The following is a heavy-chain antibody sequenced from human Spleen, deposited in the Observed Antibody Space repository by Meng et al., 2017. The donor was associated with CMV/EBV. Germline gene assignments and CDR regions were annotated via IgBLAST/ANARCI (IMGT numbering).Heavy chain of an antibody. CDR3: AMARTGAAAGSLDY. J-gene: IGHJ4*02. V-gene: IGHV3-33*08. CDR2: IWYDGTNE. Sequence: GGSLRLSCAASGFPFSDYYMTWVRQAPGKGLEWVAVIWYDGTNENYADSVKGRFTISRDNSKNTLYLRMNRLRGEDTAVYYCAMARTGAAAGSLDYWGQGTLVTVSS. D-gene: IGHD6-13*01. CDR1: GFPFSDYY.